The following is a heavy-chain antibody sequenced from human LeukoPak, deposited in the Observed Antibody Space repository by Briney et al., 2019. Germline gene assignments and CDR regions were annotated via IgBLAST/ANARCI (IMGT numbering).Heavy chain of an antibody. J-gene: IGHJ6*02. CDR3: AKDGRGVYYYYGMDV. Sequence: GGSLRLSCAASGFTFSSYAMSWVPQAPGKGLEWVSAISGSGGSTYYADSVKGRFTISRDNSKNTLYLQMNSLRAEDTAVYYCAKDGRGVYYYYGMDVWGQGTTVTVSS. D-gene: IGHD3-10*01. CDR1: GFTFSSYA. CDR2: ISGSGGST. V-gene: IGHV3-23*01.